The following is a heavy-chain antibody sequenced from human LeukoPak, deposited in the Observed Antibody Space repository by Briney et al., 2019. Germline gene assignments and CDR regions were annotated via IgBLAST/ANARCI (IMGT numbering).Heavy chain of an antibody. CDR1: GFTFSSYA. Sequence: PGGSLRLSCAASGFTFSSYAMSWVRQAPGKGLEWVSAISGSGGSTYYADSVKGRFTISRDNSKNTLHLQMNSLRAEDTAVYYCAKAANAYVWGSYRNDYGMDVWGQGTTVTVSS. CDR3: AKAANAYVWGSYRNDYGMDV. V-gene: IGHV3-23*01. D-gene: IGHD3-16*02. J-gene: IGHJ6*02. CDR2: ISGSGGST.